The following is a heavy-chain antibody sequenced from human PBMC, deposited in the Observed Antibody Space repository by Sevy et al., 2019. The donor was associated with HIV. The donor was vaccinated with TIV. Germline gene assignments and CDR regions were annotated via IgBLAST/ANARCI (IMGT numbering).Heavy chain of an antibody. D-gene: IGHD3-10*01. CDR2: ILYDGCNE. Sequence: GGSLRLSCAASGFTFNGYGMHWVRQAPGKGLEWVAVILYDGCNEYYADSVKGRFTISRDNSKNTVYLQMNRLRTEDTAVYYCAKGLHYGSGSYYGGTDYWGQGTLVTVSS. V-gene: IGHV3-30*18. CDR1: GFTFNGYG. CDR3: AKGLHYGSGSYYGGTDY. J-gene: IGHJ4*02.